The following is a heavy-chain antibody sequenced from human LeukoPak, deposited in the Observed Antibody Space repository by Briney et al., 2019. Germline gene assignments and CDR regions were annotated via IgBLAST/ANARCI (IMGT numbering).Heavy chain of an antibody. D-gene: IGHD6-19*01. CDR1: GYTFTGYY. CDR2: INPNSGGT. V-gene: IGHV1-2*02. CDR3: ARIIAVAAHRDY. J-gene: IGHJ4*02. Sequence: ASVKVSCKASGYTFTGYYMHWVRQAPGQGLEWMGWINPNSGGTNYAQKFQGRVTMTRDTSISTAYMELSRLRSDDTAVYYCARIIAVAAHRDYWGQGTLVTVSS.